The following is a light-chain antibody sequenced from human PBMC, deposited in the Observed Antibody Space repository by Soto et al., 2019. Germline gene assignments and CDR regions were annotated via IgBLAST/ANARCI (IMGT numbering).Light chain of an antibody. Sequence: EIVLTQSPGTLSLSPGERATLSCRASQSVSSCYLAWYQQKPGQAPRLLIYGASSRATGIPDRFSGSGSGTDFTLTISSLEPEDFAVYYCHQYDSSPLTFGGGTKVEIK. CDR1: QSVSSCY. CDR2: GAS. V-gene: IGKV3-20*01. CDR3: HQYDSSPLT. J-gene: IGKJ4*01.